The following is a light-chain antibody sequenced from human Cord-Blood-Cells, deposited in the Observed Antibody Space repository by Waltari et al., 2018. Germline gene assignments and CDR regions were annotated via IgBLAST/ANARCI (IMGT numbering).Light chain of an antibody. J-gene: IGLJ3*02. CDR1: SSDVGGYNY. CDR2: DVS. Sequence: QSALTQPASVSGSPGQSITISCTGTSSDVGGYNYVSWYQLHPGKAPKLMIYDVSKRPSGVSNRFSGSKSGNTASLTISGRQAEDEADYYCSSYTSSSTWVFGGGTKLTVL. CDR3: SSYTSSSTWV. V-gene: IGLV2-14*01.